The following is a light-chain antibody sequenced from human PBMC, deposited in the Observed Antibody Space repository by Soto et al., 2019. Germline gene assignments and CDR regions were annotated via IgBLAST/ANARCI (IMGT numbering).Light chain of an antibody. V-gene: IGKV3-20*01. CDR1: QSVSSSY. J-gene: IGKJ1*01. Sequence: EIVLTQSPCTLSLSPGERATLSCRASQSVSSSYLAWYQQTPGQAPRLLVYDTSYRATGVPDRFSGSGSGTDFTLTISRLEPEDSAVYYCQQYDSSPWTFGQGTKVDIK. CDR2: DTS. CDR3: QQYDSSPWT.